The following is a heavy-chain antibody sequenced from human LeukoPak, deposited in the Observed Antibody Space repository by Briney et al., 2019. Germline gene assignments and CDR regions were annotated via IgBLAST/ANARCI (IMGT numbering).Heavy chain of an antibody. J-gene: IGHJ6*03. D-gene: IGHD5-24*01. Sequence: GASVKVSCKASGYTFTSYYMHWVRQAPGQGLEWMGIINPSGGSTSYAQKFQGRVTMARDMSTSTVYMELSSLRSEDTAVYYCARGGDGYNLDYYYYMDVWGKGTTVTVSS. V-gene: IGHV1-46*01. CDR1: GYTFTSYY. CDR3: ARGGDGYNLDYYYYMDV. CDR2: INPSGGST.